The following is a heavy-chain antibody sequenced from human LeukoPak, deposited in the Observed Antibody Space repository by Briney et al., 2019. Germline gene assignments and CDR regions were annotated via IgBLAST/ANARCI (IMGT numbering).Heavy chain of an antibody. D-gene: IGHD3-10*01. V-gene: IGHV3-53*05. CDR1: GFTVSSNY. Sequence: GGSLRLSCAASGFTVSSNYMSWVHQAPGKGLEWVSVIYSGGSTYYADSVKGRFTISRDNSKNTLYLQMNSLRAEDTAVYYCAKAAFGGITMVRGVSPDIWGQGTMVTVSS. CDR3: AKAAFGGITMVRGVSPDI. J-gene: IGHJ3*02. CDR2: IYSGGST.